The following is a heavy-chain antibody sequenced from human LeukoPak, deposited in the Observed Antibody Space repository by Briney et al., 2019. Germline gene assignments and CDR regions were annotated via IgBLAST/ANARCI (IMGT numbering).Heavy chain of an antibody. J-gene: IGHJ4*02. CDR2: LYPAGDT. Sequence: PGGCLRLSCAASGNTVSDNYGSWVRETPGKGLEWVSTLYPAGDTYFADSVRGRFTISRDISKNTVYLQMGSLRAEDTAVYFCARVHFPYGDFDYWGQGALVTVSS. CDR3: ARVHFPYGDFDY. V-gene: IGHV3-53*01. D-gene: IGHD4-17*01. CDR1: GNTVSDNY.